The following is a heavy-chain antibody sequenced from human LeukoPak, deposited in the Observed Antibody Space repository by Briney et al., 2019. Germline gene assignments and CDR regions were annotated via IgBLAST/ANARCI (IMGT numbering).Heavy chain of an antibody. V-gene: IGHV4-4*07. CDR3: ARDSGTTGEVKFDP. CDR1: GGSISSYR. J-gene: IGHJ5*02. D-gene: IGHD3-10*01. CDR2: ISGSGTI. Sequence: SETLSLTCIVSGGSISSYRSWIRQPAGKGLEWIGRISGSGTITYNPALQSRLTISIDTSKNQFSLKLMSVTAADTAVYYCARDSGTTGEVKFDPWGQGILVTVSS.